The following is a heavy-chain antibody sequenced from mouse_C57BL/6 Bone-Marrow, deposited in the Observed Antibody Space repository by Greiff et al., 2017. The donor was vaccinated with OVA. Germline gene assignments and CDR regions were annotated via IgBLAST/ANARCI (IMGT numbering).Heavy chain of an antibody. Sequence: QVQLKQPGAELVKPGASVKLSCKASGYTFTSYWMHWVKQRPGQGLEWIGMIHPNSGSTNYNEKFKSKATLTVDKSSSTAYMQLSSLTSEDSAVYYCARAIDYYGPSWFAYWGQGTLVTVSA. V-gene: IGHV1-64*01. CDR3: ARAIDYYGPSWFAY. J-gene: IGHJ3*01. D-gene: IGHD1-1*01. CDR2: IHPNSGST. CDR1: GYTFTSYW.